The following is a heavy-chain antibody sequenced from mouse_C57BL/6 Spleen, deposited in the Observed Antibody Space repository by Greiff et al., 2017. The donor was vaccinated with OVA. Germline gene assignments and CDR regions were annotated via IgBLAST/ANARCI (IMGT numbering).Heavy chain of an antibody. Sequence: EVQGVESGPVLVKPGASVQMSCKASGYTFTDYYMNWVKQSHGKSLEWIGVINPYNGGTSYNQKFKGKATLTVDKSSSTAYMELNSLTSEDSAVYYCARKDDYAMDYWGQGTSVTVSS. V-gene: IGHV1-19*01. CDR2: INPYNGGT. CDR3: ARKDDYAMDY. CDR1: GYTFTDYY. J-gene: IGHJ4*01.